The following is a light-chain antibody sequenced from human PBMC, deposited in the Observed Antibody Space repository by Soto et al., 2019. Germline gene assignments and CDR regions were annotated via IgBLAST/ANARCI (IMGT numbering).Light chain of an antibody. CDR3: MQALQTPIT. Sequence: DIVMTQSPLSLPVTPGEPASISCRSSQILLHSNGYNYLDWYLQKPGQSPQLLIYLCSNRASGVPDRFSGSGSGTDFTLKISRVEAEDVGVYYCMQALQTPITFGPGTTVDIK. V-gene: IGKV2-28*01. CDR1: QILLHSNGYNY. J-gene: IGKJ3*01. CDR2: LCS.